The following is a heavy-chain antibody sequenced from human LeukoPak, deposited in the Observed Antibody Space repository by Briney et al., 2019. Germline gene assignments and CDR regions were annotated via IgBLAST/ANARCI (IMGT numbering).Heavy chain of an antibody. CDR2: INPNNGGT. D-gene: IGHD1-26*01. J-gene: IGHJ4*02. Sequence: VSVKVSRKPSGYTFTGYYMHWVRPAPGQGLEWMGWINPNNGGTNYAQKFQGRVTMTSETSISTAYMELSRLRSDDTAVYYCVRDPSEVGALWGQGSLVTVSS. V-gene: IGHV1-2*02. CDR1: GYTFTGYY. CDR3: VRDPSEVGAL.